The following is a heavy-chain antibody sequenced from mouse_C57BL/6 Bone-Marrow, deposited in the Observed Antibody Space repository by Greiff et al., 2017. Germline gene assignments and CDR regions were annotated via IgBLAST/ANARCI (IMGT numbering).Heavy chain of an antibody. CDR3: TRPMDYGYYAMDY. V-gene: IGHV6-6*01. D-gene: IGHD2-4*01. J-gene: IGHJ4*01. Sequence: VKLMESGGGLVQPGGSMTLSCAASGFTFSDAWMAWVRQSPEKGLEWVAEIRNKANNHATSYAESVNGRLTISRDDSKSSVDPQMNSLRAEDTSIYYCTRPMDYGYYAMDYWGQGTSVTVSS. CDR1: GFTFSDAW. CDR2: IRNKANNHAT.